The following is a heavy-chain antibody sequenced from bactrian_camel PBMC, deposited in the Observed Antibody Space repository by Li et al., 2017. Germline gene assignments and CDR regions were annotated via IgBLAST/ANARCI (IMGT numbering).Heavy chain of an antibody. CDR1: GYSYRSYC. J-gene: IGHJ4*01. V-gene: IGHV3S40*01. CDR2: IWPGGGLT. Sequence: VQLVESGGGSVQAGGSLRLSCAGSGYSYRSYCMGWFRQAPGSEREGVAAIWPGGGLTYYADSVKGRFTISQDNAKNTVYLQMNSLKPEDTAMYYCAAHSSVSGRCGSWYLSYNYWGQGTQVTVS. CDR3: AAHSSVSGRCGSWYLSYNY. D-gene: IGHD6*01.